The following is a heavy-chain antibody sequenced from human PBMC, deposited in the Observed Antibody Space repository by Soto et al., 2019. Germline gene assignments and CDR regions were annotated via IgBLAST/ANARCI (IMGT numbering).Heavy chain of an antibody. CDR2: ISYDGSNK. V-gene: IGHV3-30*18. CDR3: ANLYDSSGSPPYYGMDV. Sequence: GLSLRLSCAASGFTFSSYGMHWVRPSPVKVLDWVAVISYDGSNKYYADSVKGRFTISRDNSKNTLYLQMNSLRAEDTAVYYCANLYDSSGSPPYYGMDVWGQGTTVTVSS. J-gene: IGHJ6*02. CDR1: GFTFSSYG. D-gene: IGHD3-22*01.